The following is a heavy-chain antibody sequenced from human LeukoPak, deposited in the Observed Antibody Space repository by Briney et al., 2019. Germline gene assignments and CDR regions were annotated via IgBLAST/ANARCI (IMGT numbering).Heavy chain of an antibody. CDR1: GGSFSGYY. CDR2: INHSGST. J-gene: IGHJ4*02. V-gene: IGHV4-34*01. D-gene: IGHD3-22*01. CDR3: ARGSTTYYYESSNFPVFDY. Sequence: PSETLSLTCAVYGGSFSGYYWSWIRQPPGKGLEWIGEINHSGSTNYNPSLKSRVTISVDTSKNQFSLKLSSVTAADTAVYYCARGSTTYYYESSNFPVFDYWGQGTLVTVSS.